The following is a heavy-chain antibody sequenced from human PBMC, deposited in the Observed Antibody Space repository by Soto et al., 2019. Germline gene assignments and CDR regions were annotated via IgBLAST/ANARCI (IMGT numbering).Heavy chain of an antibody. J-gene: IGHJ5*02. D-gene: IGHD2-2*01. CDR1: GGSISSGGYY. CDR3: ARDAGGWYQRLSPWFDP. V-gene: IGHV4-31*03. CDR2: IYYSGSA. Sequence: QVQLQESGPGLVKPSQTLSLTCTVSGGSISSGGYYWSWIRQHPGKGLEWIGYIYYSGSAYYNPXLTGRLTISVXXSXNXXALRLSSVTAADTAVYYCARDAGGWYQRLSPWFDPWGQGTLVTVSS.